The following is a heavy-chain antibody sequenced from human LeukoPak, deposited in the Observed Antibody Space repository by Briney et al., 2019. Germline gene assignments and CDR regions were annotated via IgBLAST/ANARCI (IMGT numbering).Heavy chain of an antibody. Sequence: GGSLRLSCAASGFTFSSYAMGWVRQAPGKGLEWVSAISGSGGSTYYADSVKGRFTISRDNSKNTLYLQMNSLRAEDTAVYYCAKAHDYGEYLDYWGQGTLVTVSS. CDR1: GFTFSSYA. J-gene: IGHJ4*02. V-gene: IGHV3-23*01. CDR3: AKAHDYGEYLDY. CDR2: ISGSGGST. D-gene: IGHD4-17*01.